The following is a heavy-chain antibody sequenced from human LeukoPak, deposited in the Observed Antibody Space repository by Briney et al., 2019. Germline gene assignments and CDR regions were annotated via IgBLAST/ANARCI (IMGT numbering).Heavy chain of an antibody. D-gene: IGHD2-8*01. CDR3: ARGRTDCNNGVCYSNYYYMDV. J-gene: IGHJ6*03. V-gene: IGHV1-2*06. Sequence: ASVKVSCKASGYTFTGYYMHWVRQAPGQGLEWMGRINPNSGGTNYAQKFQGRVTMTRNTSISTAYMELSSLKSEDTATYYCARGRTDCNNGVCYSNYYYMDVWGKGTTVTVSS. CDR1: GYTFTGYY. CDR2: INPNSGGT.